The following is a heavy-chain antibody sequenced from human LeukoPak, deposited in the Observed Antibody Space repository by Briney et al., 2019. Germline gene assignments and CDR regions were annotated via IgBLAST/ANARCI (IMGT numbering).Heavy chain of an antibody. V-gene: IGHV1-18*01. CDR2: ISAYNGNT. Sequence: ASVKVSCKASGYTFTSYGISWVRQAPGQGLEWMGWISAYNGNTNYAQKLQGRVTMTTDTSTSTAYMELRSLRSDDTAVYYCARANYYDSSGYPGYWGQGTLVTVSS. CDR1: GYTFTSYG. D-gene: IGHD3-22*01. CDR3: ARANYYDSSGYPGY. J-gene: IGHJ4*02.